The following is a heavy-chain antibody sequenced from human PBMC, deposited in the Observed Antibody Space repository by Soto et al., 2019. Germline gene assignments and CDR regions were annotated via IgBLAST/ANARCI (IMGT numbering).Heavy chain of an antibody. V-gene: IGHV3-53*01. Sequence: GGSLRLSCAASGFNVKTTYMTWVRQAPGEGLEWVSVIYSGGSTYYADSVKGRFTISRDNSKNTLYLQMNSLRAEDTAVYYCARKIAYCGGDCYSDWYFDLWGRGTLVTVSS. CDR2: IYSGGST. CDR1: GFNVKTTY. J-gene: IGHJ2*01. CDR3: ARKIAYCGGDCYSDWYFDL. D-gene: IGHD2-21*02.